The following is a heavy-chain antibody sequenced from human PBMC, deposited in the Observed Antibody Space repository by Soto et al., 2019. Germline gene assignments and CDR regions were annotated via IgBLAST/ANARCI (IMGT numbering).Heavy chain of an antibody. CDR1: GFTFSTYP. J-gene: IGHJ6*02. D-gene: IGHD4-4*01. Sequence: GGSLRLSCAASGFTFSTYPMSWVRQARGKGLEWVSGISGSGISTYYTDSVQGRFTIPRDNSKKPVFLQMNNLGGDDTPVYYCVKPPVITATYFHYDMYVWGQGTTVTVSS. CDR2: ISGSGIST. CDR3: VKPPVITATYFHYDMYV. V-gene: IGHV3-23*01.